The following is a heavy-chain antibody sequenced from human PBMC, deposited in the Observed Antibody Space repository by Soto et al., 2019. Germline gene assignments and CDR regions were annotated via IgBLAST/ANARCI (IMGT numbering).Heavy chain of an antibody. CDR3: AKVGHIVVVTAIPYFDY. V-gene: IGHV3-30*18. J-gene: IGHJ4*02. D-gene: IGHD2-21*02. CDR2: ISYDGSNK. CDR1: GFTFSSYG. Sequence: ESGGGVVQPGRSLRLSCAASGFTFSSYGMHWVRQAPGKGLEWVAVISYDGSNKYYADSVKGRFTISRDNSKNTLYLQMNSLRAEDTAVYYCAKVGHIVVVTAIPYFDYWGQGTLVTVSS.